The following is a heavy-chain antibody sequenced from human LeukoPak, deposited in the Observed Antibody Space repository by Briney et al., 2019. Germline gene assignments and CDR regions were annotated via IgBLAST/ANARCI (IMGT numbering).Heavy chain of an antibody. CDR2: VHLDGRT. D-gene: IGHD3-3*01. Sequence: SETLSLSCDVSGGSVTSTSWWTWVREPPGKGLEWIGEVHLDGRTNYNPSLKSRLIMSVDLPENHISLKLTSVTAADTAVYYCAREGGFYRPLDYSGQGTLVTVSS. CDR1: GGSVTSTSW. J-gene: IGHJ4*02. CDR3: AREGGFYRPLDY. V-gene: IGHV4-4*02.